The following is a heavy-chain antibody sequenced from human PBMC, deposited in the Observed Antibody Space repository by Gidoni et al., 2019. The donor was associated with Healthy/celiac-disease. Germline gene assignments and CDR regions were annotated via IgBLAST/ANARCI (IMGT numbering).Heavy chain of an antibody. Sequence: QVQLQESGPGLVKPSGTLSLTCAVPGGSISSSNWWSWVRQPPGKGLEWIGEIYHSGSTNYNPSLKSRATISVDKSKNQFSLKLSSVTAADTAVYYCARRVGPVPGAFDYWGQGTLVTVSS. CDR3: ARRVGPVPGAFDY. D-gene: IGHD1-26*01. J-gene: IGHJ4*02. CDR1: GGSISSSNW. CDR2: IYHSGST. V-gene: IGHV4-4*02.